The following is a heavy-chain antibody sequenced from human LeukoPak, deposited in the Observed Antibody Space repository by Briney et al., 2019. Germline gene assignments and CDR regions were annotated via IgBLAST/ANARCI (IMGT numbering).Heavy chain of an antibody. CDR1: GGSISGDY. J-gene: IGHJ4*02. CDR3: ARLQGDSTAVFDY. Sequence: SETLSLTCTVSGGSISGDYWSWIRQPPGKGLEWVAYIYYTGGTNYNPSLKGRVTISVDTSKNQFSLRLSSVTAADTAVYYCARLQGDSTAVFDYWGQGTLVSVSS. V-gene: IGHV4-59*01. D-gene: IGHD2-21*01. CDR2: IYYTGGT.